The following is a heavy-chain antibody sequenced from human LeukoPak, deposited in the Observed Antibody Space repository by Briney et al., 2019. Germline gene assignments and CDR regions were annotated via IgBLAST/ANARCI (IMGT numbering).Heavy chain of an antibody. Sequence: GGSLRLSCAASGFTFSSYTMHWIRQAPGKGLEWVSSISGSNSYIFYADSVKGRFTVSRDNAKNSLYLQMNSLRAEDTAVYYCARDIVVVPAAENWFDPWGQGTLVTVSS. CDR2: ISGSNSYI. J-gene: IGHJ5*02. CDR1: GFTFSSYT. CDR3: ARDIVVVPAAENWFDP. V-gene: IGHV3-21*01. D-gene: IGHD2-2*01.